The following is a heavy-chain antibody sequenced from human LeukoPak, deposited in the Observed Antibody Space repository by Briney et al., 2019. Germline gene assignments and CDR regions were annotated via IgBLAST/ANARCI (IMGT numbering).Heavy chain of an antibody. J-gene: IGHJ4*02. V-gene: IGHV1-8*01. Sequence: ASVKVSCKASGYTFTSYDINWVRQATGQGLEWTGWMNPNSGHTGYAQKFQGRVTMTRNTSISTAYMELSSLRSEDTAVYYCARGAKYYDFWSAHSGYFDYWGQGTLVTVSS. CDR3: ARGAKYYDFWSAHSGYFDY. CDR1: GYTFTSYD. CDR2: MNPNSGHT. D-gene: IGHD3-3*01.